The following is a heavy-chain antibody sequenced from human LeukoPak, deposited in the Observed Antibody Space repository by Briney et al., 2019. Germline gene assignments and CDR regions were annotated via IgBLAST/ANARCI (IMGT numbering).Heavy chain of an antibody. CDR2: ISYRGNT. J-gene: IGHJ6*03. Sequence: SETLSLPFTFSGGSISCHYRGWIRQAPGNGLEWIGYISYRGNTNCNPPLTRRVTRAVDTSKSQFSRRLSSVTAADTAVYHCARIAVVPAATYSSVPQCFYYYVDVWGIGTTVTVSS. CDR3: ARIAVVPAATYSSVPQCFYYYVDV. CDR1: GGSISCHY. D-gene: IGHD2-2*01. V-gene: IGHV4-59*11.